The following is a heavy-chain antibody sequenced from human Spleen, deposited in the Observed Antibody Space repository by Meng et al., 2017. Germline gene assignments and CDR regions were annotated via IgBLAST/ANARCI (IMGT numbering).Heavy chain of an antibody. J-gene: IGHJ4*02. CDR3: AKDEGVDYGSGIQNPIDY. V-gene: IGHV3-15*01. CDR1: GFTFSNVW. CDR2: IKSKIDGGTT. Sequence: GESLKISCAASGFTFSNVWMTCVRQAPGKGLEWVGRIKSKIDGGTTDYAAPVRGRFTVSRDDSKNTVYLEMNSLKTEDTAVYYCAKDEGVDYGSGIQNPIDYWGQGTLVTVSS. D-gene: IGHD3-10*01.